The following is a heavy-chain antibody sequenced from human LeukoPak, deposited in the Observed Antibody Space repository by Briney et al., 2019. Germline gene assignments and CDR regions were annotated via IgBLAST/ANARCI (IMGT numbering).Heavy chain of an antibody. CDR1: GGSISSGSYY. CDR2: IYTSGST. V-gene: IGHV4-61*02. Sequence: PSQTLSLTCTVSGGSISSGSYYWSWIRQPAGKGLEWIGRIYTSGSTNYNPSLKSRVTISVDTSKNQFSLKLSSVTAADTAVYYCARLRYDFWSGYHELYFDYWGQGTLVTVSS. J-gene: IGHJ4*02. D-gene: IGHD3-3*01. CDR3: ARLRYDFWSGYHELYFDY.